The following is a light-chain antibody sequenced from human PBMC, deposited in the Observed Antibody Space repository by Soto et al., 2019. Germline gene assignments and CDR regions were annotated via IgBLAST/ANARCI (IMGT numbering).Light chain of an antibody. CDR1: SSDVGGHDY. CDR3: SSYTSSSTYV. V-gene: IGLV2-14*01. Sequence: QSALTQPASVSGSPGQSITISCTGTSSDVGGHDYVSWYQQHPGKAPKLMIYDVSNRPSGVSNRFSGSKSGNTASLTISGLQAEDAADYYCSSYTSSSTYVFGTGTKVTVL. CDR2: DVS. J-gene: IGLJ1*01.